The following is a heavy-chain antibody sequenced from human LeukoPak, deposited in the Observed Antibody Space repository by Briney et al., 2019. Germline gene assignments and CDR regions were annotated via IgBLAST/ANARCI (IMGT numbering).Heavy chain of an antibody. J-gene: IGHJ6*03. D-gene: IGHD6-19*01. CDR2: IIPIFGTA. CDR3: AREVIAVAATGLYYYYYMDV. CDR1: GGTFSSYA. Sequence: ASVKVSCKASGGTFSSYAISWVRQAPGQGLEWMGGIIPIFGTANYAQKFQGRVTITADESTSTAYMELSSLRSEDTAVYYCAREVIAVAATGLYYYYYMDVWGKGTTVTVSS. V-gene: IGHV1-69*13.